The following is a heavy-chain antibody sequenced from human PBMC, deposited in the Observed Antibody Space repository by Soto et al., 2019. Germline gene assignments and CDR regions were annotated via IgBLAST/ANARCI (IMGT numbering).Heavy chain of an antibody. J-gene: IGHJ4*02. CDR1: GFTFRNYD. Sequence: GGSLRLSCAASGFTFRNYDMHWVRQSTGRGLEWVSAIGAGGETYYAASVKGRFTISRENARNSLYLQMNSLRVGDSALYYCERRFCTGNSCPAKGIGFDYWGQGALVTVSS. D-gene: IGHD2-8*02. CDR2: IGAGGET. CDR3: ERRFCTGNSCPAKGIGFDY. V-gene: IGHV3-13*01.